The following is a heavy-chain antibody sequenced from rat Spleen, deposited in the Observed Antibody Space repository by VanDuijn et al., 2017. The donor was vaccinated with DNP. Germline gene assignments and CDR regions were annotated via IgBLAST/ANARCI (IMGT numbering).Heavy chain of an antibody. CDR2: ISGGGGNT. CDR3: AGYYYDGSYYYGFFDY. CDR1: GFTFNNYW. J-gene: IGHJ2*01. D-gene: IGHD1-12*02. V-gene: IGHV5-31*01. Sequence: EVHLVESGGGLVQPGRSLKLSCVASGFTFNNYWMNWVRQAPGRGLEWVASISGGGGNTYYQGSVKGRFTISRDNAKTTLYLQMDSLRSEDTATYYCAGYYYDGSYYYGFFDYWGQGVMVTVSS.